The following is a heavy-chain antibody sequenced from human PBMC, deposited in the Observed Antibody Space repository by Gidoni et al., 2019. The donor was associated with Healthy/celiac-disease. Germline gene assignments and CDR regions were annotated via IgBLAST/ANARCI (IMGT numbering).Heavy chain of an antibody. V-gene: IGHV5-51*01. D-gene: IGHD2-21*02. J-gene: IGHJ4*02. CDR1: GYSFTSYW. Sequence: EVQLVQSGAEVKKPGESMKISCKGSGYSFTSYWTGWVRQMPGKGLAWRGIIYPGDSDTRYIPSFQGQITISADKSISTAYLQWSSLKASDTAMYYCARGGVRHCGGDCYSTLFDYWGQGTLVTVSS. CDR3: ARGGVRHCGGDCYSTLFDY. CDR2: IYPGDSDT.